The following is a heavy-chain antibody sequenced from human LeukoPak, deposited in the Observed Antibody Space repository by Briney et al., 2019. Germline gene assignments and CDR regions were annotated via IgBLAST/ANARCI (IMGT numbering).Heavy chain of an antibody. Sequence: GESLKISCKGSGYSFTTYWVAWVRQMPGKGLEWMGIIYPGDSDIRYGPSFQGQVTISADKSISTAYLQWSSVRASDTAMYYCASRDCSAGSCHYWRFDHWGRGTLVTVSS. CDR3: ASRDCSAGSCHYWRFDH. D-gene: IGHD2-15*01. J-gene: IGHJ4*02. V-gene: IGHV5-51*01. CDR2: IYPGDSDI. CDR1: GYSFTTYW.